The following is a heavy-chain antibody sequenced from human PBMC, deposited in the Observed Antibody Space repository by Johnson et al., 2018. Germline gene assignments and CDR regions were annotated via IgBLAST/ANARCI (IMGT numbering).Heavy chain of an antibody. CDR1: KVTFSNYA. Sequence: VQSGGSLRLSCAASKVTFSNYAMSWVRQGPGKGLEWVSAISGSGDNTYYADSVRGRFTISRDNSKNTLYLQMDSLRAEDTAVFYCAKEPSGDGGAFHIWGQGTMGTVAS. CDR2: ISGSGDNT. CDR3: AKEPSGDGGAFHI. V-gene: IGHV3-23*01. D-gene: IGHD4-17*01. J-gene: IGHJ3*02.